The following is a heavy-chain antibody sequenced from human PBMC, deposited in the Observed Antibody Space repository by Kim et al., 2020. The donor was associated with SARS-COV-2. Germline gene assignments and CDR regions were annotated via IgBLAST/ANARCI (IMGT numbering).Heavy chain of an antibody. Sequence: GGSLRLSCAASGFTFSSYSMNWVRQAPGKGLEWVSYISSSSSTIYYADSVKGRFTISRDNAKNSLYLQMNSLRDEDTAVYYCERKEGVTPFYYYYYYGMDVWGQGTTVTVSS. V-gene: IGHV3-48*02. CDR2: ISSSSSTI. J-gene: IGHJ6*02. D-gene: IGHD2-8*01. CDR1: GFTFSSYS. CDR3: ERKEGVTPFYYYYYYGMDV.